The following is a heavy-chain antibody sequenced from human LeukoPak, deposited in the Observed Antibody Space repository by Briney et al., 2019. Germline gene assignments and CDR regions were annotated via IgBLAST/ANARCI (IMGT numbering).Heavy chain of an antibody. J-gene: IGHJ5*02. CDR1: GGSISSYY. CDR3: ARDLLDSSGYNWFDL. D-gene: IGHD3-22*01. V-gene: IGHV4-59*01. Sequence: PSETLSLTCTVSGGSISSYYWSWIRQPPGKGLEWIGYIYYSGTTNYNPSLKSRVTISIDTSKNQFSLKLSSVTAADTAVYYCARDLLDSSGYNWFDLWGQGTLVTVSS. CDR2: IYYSGTT.